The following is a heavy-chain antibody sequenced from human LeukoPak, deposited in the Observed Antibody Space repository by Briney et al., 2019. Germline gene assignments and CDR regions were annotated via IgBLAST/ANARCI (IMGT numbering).Heavy chain of an antibody. J-gene: IGHJ6*03. V-gene: IGHV4-59*01. CDR3: ARVGVTAEHYYYYYYMDV. Sequence: LSETLSLTATSPGSSIRSEYWSWVGPPTAQGLEWSGYIYSSGSTKHNPSLKSRVTISVDTSKNQFSLKLSSVTAADTAVYYCARVGVTAEHYYYYYYMDVWGKGTTVTVSS. CDR2: IYSSGST. D-gene: IGHD7-27*01. CDR1: GSSIRSEY.